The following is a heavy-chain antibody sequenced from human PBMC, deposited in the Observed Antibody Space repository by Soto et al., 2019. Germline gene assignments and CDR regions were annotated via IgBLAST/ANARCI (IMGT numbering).Heavy chain of an antibody. Sequence: DVQLVESGGYLVQPGGSLRLSCAASGFTFSSYWMHWARQTPGQGLVWIFSISGDGHVIPHADSVKGRFTVSRDNAKNTLYLQMNSLRVEDTAVYYCVREGCSGGLCKRFDYWGQGTPVTVSS. V-gene: IGHV3-74*01. D-gene: IGHD6-19*01. CDR1: GFTFSSYW. CDR2: ISGDGHVI. J-gene: IGHJ4*02. CDR3: VREGCSGGLCKRFDY.